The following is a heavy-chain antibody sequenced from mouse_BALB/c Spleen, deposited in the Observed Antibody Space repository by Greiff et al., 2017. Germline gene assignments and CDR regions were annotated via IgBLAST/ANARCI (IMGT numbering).Heavy chain of an antibody. J-gene: IGHJ2*01. Sequence: QVQLKESGPGLVAPSQSLSITCTVSGFSLTSYGVHWVRQPPGKGLEWLGVIWACGSTNYNSALMSRLSINKDNSKSQVFLKMNSLPTDDTAMYYCARDSPLITTVTGDYYFDYWGQGTTLTVSS. CDR3: ARDSPLITTVTGDYYFDY. D-gene: IGHD1-2*01. CDR1: GFSLTSYG. V-gene: IGHV2-9*02. CDR2: IWACGST.